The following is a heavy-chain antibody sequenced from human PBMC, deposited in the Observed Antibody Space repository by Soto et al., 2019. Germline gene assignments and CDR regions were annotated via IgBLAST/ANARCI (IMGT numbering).Heavy chain of an antibody. CDR2: ISYDGSNK. CDR3: ARDPWAGTNGNWFDP. Sequence: QVQLVESGGGVVQPGRSLRLSCAASGFTFSSYAMHWVRQAPGKGLEWVVVISYDGSNKYYADSVKGRFTISRDNSKNTLYLQMNSLRAEDTAVYYCARDPWAGTNGNWFDPWGQGTLVTVSS. J-gene: IGHJ5*02. D-gene: IGHD2-8*01. V-gene: IGHV3-30-3*01. CDR1: GFTFSSYA.